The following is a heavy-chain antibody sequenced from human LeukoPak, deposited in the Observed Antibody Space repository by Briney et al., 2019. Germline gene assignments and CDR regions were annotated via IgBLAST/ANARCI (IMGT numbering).Heavy chain of an antibody. D-gene: IGHD6-13*01. CDR3: ARILAAAGYDFDY. V-gene: IGHV1-2*02. CDR1: GYTFTGYY. CDR2: INPNSGGT. J-gene: IGHJ4*02. Sequence: GASVKVSCKASGYTFTGYYMHWLRQAPGQGLEWMGWINPNSGGTNYAQKFQGRVTMTRDTSISTAYMELSRLRSDDTAVYYCARILAAAGYDFDYWGQGTLVTVSS.